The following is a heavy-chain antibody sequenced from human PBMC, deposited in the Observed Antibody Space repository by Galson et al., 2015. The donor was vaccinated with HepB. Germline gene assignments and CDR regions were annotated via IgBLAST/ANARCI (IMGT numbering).Heavy chain of an antibody. CDR2: ISYDGSNK. CDR1: GFTFNSYG. CDR3: AKASTYYHDSSGYWGSFDI. J-gene: IGHJ3*02. D-gene: IGHD3-22*01. V-gene: IGHV3-30*18. Sequence: SLRLSCAGSGFTFNSYGMHWVRQAPGKGLEWVALISYDGSNKYYADSVKGRFTISRDNSKNTLYLQMNSLRAEDTAVYYCAKASTYYHDSSGYWGSFDIWGQGTMVTVSS.